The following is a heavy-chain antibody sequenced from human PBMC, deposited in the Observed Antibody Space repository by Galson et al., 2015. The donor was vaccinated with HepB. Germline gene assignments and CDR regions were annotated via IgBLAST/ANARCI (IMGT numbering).Heavy chain of an antibody. CDR2: INPDTGGT. V-gene: IGHV1-2*06. D-gene: IGHD6-13*01. CDR1: GSTFTGFY. Sequence: SVTVSCKASGSTFTGFYVHWVRQAPGQGLEWMGRINPDTGGTTYAQKFQGRVTMTRDTSISTAYMELSRLTSDDTAVFYCARDVSSMAAAGWFDPWGQGTLVTVSS. CDR3: ARDVSSMAAAGWFDP. J-gene: IGHJ5*02.